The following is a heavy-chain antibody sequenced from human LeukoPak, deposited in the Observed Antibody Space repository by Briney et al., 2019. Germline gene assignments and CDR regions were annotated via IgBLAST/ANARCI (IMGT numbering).Heavy chain of an antibody. V-gene: IGHV1-2*02. CDR3: ARSHTTVTTSPFDY. CDR2: INPNSGGT. J-gene: IGHJ4*02. Sequence: ASVKVSCKASGYTFTGYYMHWVRQAPGQGLEWMGWINPNSGGTNYAQKFQGRVTMTRDTSISTAYMELSRLRSDGMAVYYCARSHTTVTTSPFDYWGQGTLVTVSS. CDR1: GYTFTGYY. D-gene: IGHD4-17*01.